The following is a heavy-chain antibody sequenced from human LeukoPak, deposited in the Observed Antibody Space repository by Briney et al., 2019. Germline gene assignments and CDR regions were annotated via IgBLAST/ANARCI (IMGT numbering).Heavy chain of an antibody. CDR3: ARRNLGIGFDN. Sequence: PGGSLRLSCAVSGFTFSAYWMYWVRQAPGKGLVWVSRINSDGSSTNYADSVKGRFTISRDNAKNTLYLQMNSLRAEDTAVYYCARRNLGIGFDNWGQGTLVTVSS. CDR1: GFTFSAYW. J-gene: IGHJ4*02. V-gene: IGHV3-74*01. CDR2: INSDGSST. D-gene: IGHD7-27*01.